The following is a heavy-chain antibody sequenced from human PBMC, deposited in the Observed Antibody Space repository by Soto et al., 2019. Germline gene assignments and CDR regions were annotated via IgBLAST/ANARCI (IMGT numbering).Heavy chain of an antibody. V-gene: IGHV4-30-2*01. D-gene: IGHD1-26*01. J-gene: IGHJ4*02. CDR3: ARVGSRVGYFDY. CDR2: IYHSGST. CDR1: GGSISSGGYS. Sequence: SETLSLTCAVSGGSISSGGYSWSWIRQPPGKGLEWIGYIYHSGSTYYNPSLKSRVTISVDRSKNQFSLKLSSVTAADTAVYYCARVGSRVGYFDYWGQGTLVTVSS.